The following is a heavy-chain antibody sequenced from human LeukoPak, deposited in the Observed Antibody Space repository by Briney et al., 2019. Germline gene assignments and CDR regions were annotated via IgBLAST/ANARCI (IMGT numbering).Heavy chain of an antibody. D-gene: IGHD3-3*01. CDR1: GGSFSGYY. Sequence: SETLSLTGAVDGGSFSGYYCSWIRQPPGKGLEWIGEINQSGSTNYNPSVKSRVTISVDTSKNQFSLKLSSVTAADTAVYYCARGFPGFWSGYYTAEVYYYYYMDVWGKGTTVTVSS. V-gene: IGHV4-34*01. CDR2: INQSGST. CDR3: ARGFPGFWSGYYTAEVYYYYYMDV. J-gene: IGHJ6*03.